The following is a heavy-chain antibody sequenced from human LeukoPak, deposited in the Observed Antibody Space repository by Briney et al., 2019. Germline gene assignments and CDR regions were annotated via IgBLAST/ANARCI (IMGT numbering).Heavy chain of an antibody. CDR1: GFTSSDHY. V-gene: IGHV3-72*01. Sequence: GGSLSLSCAVSGFTSSDHYMDWVRQPPGKGLEWVGRTRYKANSYTTEYAASVKGRFTISRDDSKNSLYLQMNSLKTEDTAVYYCARSALDYGDYFDYWGQGTLVTVSS. J-gene: IGHJ4*02. CDR2: TRYKANSYTT. D-gene: IGHD4-17*01. CDR3: ARSALDYGDYFDY.